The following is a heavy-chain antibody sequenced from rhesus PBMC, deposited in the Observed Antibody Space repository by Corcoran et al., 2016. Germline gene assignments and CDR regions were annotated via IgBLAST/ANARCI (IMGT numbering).Heavy chain of an antibody. V-gene: IGHV4-76*01. CDR2: IYGSSGNT. D-gene: IGHD3-22*01. CDR1: GYSLRRDYD. J-gene: IGHJ4*01. CDR3: ARRWRHFDY. Sequence: QVQLQESGPGVVKPSETLSLPCAVSGYSLRRDYDWSCIRPPPGKGLEWIGYIYGSSGNTNYNPSLKNRVTISKDTSKTQFSLRLSSVTAADTAVYYCARRWRHFDYWGQGVLVTVSS.